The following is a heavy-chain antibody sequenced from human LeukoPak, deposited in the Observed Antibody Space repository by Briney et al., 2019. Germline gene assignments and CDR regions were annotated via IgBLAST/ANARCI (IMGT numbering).Heavy chain of an antibody. CDR2: IYHSGST. J-gene: IGHJ4*02. CDR1: GGSISSYY. CDR3: ARESRSGDGEYYFDY. D-gene: IGHD7-27*01. V-gene: IGHV4-59*01. Sequence: SETLSLTCTVSGGSISSYYWSWIRQPPGKGLEWIGYIYHSGSTNHNPSLKSRVTISVDTSKNQFSLKVSSVTAADTAVYYCARESRSGDGEYYFDYWGQGTLVTVFS.